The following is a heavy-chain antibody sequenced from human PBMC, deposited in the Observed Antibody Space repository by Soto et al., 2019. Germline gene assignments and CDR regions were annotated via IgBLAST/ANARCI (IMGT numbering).Heavy chain of an antibody. D-gene: IGHD2-15*01. Sequence: SETLSLTCAVSSGSISSSNWWSWVRQPPGKGLEWIGEIYHSGSTNYNPSLKSRVTISVDKSKNQFSLKLSSVTAADTAVYYCARGPREVAAERKTGHYYYYMDVWGKGTTVTVSS. CDR3: ARGPREVAAERKTGHYYYYMDV. CDR1: SGSISSSNW. CDR2: IYHSGST. V-gene: IGHV4-4*02. J-gene: IGHJ6*03.